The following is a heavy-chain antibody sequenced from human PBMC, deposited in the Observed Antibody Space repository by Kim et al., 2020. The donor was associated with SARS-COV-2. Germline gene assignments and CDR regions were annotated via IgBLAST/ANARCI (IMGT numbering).Heavy chain of an antibody. CDR3: AKDRGDYEYFDL. V-gene: IGHV3-9*01. J-gene: IGHJ2*01. D-gene: IGHD4-17*01. Sequence: GYADSVKGRFTISRDNAKNSLYLQMNSLRAEDTALYYCAKDRGDYEYFDLWGRGTLVTVSS.